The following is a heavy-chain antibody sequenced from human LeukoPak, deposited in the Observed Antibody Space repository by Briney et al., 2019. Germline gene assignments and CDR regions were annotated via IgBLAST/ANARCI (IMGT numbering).Heavy chain of an antibody. D-gene: IGHD1-26*01. CDR1: GYTFTSYD. V-gene: IGHV1-8*01. Sequence: GASVKVSCKASGYTFTSYDINWVRQATGQGLEWMGWMKPNSGNTGYAQKFQGRVTMTRNTSISTAYMELSSLRSEDTAVYYCARGHRPEGATPVGATIDYWGQGTLVTVSS. CDR2: MKPNSGNT. J-gene: IGHJ4*02. CDR3: ARGHRPEGATPVGATIDY.